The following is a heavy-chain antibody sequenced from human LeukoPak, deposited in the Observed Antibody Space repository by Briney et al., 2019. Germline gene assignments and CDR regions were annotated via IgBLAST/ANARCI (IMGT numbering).Heavy chain of an antibody. CDR1: GFTLSSYN. V-gene: IGHV3-48*03. CDR2: ISSSGSTI. J-gene: IGHJ4*02. Sequence: GGSLRLSCAASGFTLSSYNMNWVRQAPGKGLEWVSYISSSGSTIYYADSVKGRFTISRDNAKNSLYLQMNSLRAEDTAVYYCAREGYSSSWYTYYFDYWGQGTLVTVSS. D-gene: IGHD6-13*01. CDR3: AREGYSSSWYTYYFDY.